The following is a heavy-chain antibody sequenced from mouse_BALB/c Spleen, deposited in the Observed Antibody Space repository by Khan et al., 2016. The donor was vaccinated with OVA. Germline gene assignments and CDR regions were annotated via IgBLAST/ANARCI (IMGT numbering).Heavy chain of an antibody. Sequence: VQLQQSGAELVKPGASVKLSCTTSGFNIKDTYIHWVKQRPEQGLEWIGRIDPANGYTKFDPKFQGKATITTDTSSNTAYLQFSSLTSEDTSVHYWGRSTFYHRSYWGQGTLVTVSS. CDR1: GFNIKDTY. CDR3: GRSTFYHRSY. CDR2: IDPANGYT. J-gene: IGHJ3*01. V-gene: IGHV14-3*02.